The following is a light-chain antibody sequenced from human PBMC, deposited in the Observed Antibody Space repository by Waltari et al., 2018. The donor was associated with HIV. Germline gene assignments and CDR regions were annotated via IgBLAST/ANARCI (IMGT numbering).Light chain of an antibody. CDR3: QQYYSTPRT. CDR1: QSVLYNSNNKNY. V-gene: IGKV4-1*01. CDR2: WAS. Sequence: DIVMTQSPDSLTVSLGEGATIHCRSSQSVLYNSNNKNYLAWYQQKSGQPPKLLIYWASTRESGVPDRFSGSGSGTDFTLTISSLQAEDVAVYYCQQYYSTPRTFGQGTKVEIK. J-gene: IGKJ1*01.